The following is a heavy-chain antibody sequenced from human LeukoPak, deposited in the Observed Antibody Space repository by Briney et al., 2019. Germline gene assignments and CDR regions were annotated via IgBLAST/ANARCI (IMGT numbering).Heavy chain of an antibody. J-gene: IGHJ4*02. D-gene: IGHD5-24*01. CDR1: GGSISSGDYY. Sequence: SKTLSLTCTVSGGSISSGDYYWSWIRQPPGKGLEWIGYIYYSGSTYYNPSLKSRVTISVDTSKNQFSLKLSSVTAADTAVYYCARGVRDGYNLPLYFDYWGQGTLVTVSS. CDR3: ARGVRDGYNLPLYFDY. V-gene: IGHV4-30-4*08. CDR2: IYYSGST.